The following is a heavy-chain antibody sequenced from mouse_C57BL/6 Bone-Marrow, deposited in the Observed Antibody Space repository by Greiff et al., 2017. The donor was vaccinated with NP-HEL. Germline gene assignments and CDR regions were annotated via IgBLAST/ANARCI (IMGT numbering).Heavy chain of an antibody. CDR1: GYTFTSYW. J-gene: IGHJ4*01. CDR3: ARSYDYDRGYAMDY. V-gene: IGHV1-50*01. Sequence: QVQLQQPGAELVKPGASVKLSCKASGYTFTSYWMQWVKQRPGQGLEWIGEIDPSDSYTNYNQKFKGKATLTVDTSSSTAYLQLSSLTSEDSAVYYCARSYDYDRGYAMDYWGQGTSVTVSS. D-gene: IGHD2-4*01. CDR2: IDPSDSYT.